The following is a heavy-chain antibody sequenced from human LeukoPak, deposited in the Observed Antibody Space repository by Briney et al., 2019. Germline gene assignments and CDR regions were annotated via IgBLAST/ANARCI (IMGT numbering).Heavy chain of an antibody. D-gene: IGHD3-10*01. CDR1: GGTFSSYA. V-gene: IGHV1-69*13. Sequence: GASVTVSCKASGGTFSSYAISWVRQAPGQGLEWMGGIIPIFGTANYAQKFQGRVTITADESTSTAYMELSSLRSEDTAVYYCARVVRGHNWFDPWGQGTLVTVSS. CDR3: ARVVRGHNWFDP. J-gene: IGHJ5*02. CDR2: IIPIFGTA.